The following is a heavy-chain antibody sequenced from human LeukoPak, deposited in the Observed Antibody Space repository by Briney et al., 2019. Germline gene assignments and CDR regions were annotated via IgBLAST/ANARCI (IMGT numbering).Heavy chain of an antibody. D-gene: IGHD3-22*01. Sequence: GGSLRLSCTTSGFSFNTYSMSWVRQSPGKGLEWVSAINDDTPYYTDSVKGRFTVSRDNAKNSLYLQMNSLTAADTAVYYCARDVRDSSGYYLRAFGYWGQGTLVTVPS. CDR1: GFSFNTYS. CDR3: ARDVRDSSGYYLRAFGY. J-gene: IGHJ4*02. V-gene: IGHV3-23*01. CDR2: INDDTP.